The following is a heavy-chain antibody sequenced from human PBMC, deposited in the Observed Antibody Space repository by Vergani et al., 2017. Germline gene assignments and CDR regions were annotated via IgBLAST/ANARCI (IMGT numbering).Heavy chain of an antibody. CDR2: IWYDGSNK. Sequence: QVQLVESGGGVVQPGRSLRLSCAASGFTFSSYGMHWVRQAPGKGLEWVAVIWYDGSNKYYADSVKGRFTMSRDNSKNTLYLQMNSLRAEDTAVYYCVYSRWYDAFDIWGQGTMVTVSS. J-gene: IGHJ3*02. D-gene: IGHD6-13*01. CDR3: VYSRWYDAFDI. V-gene: IGHV3-33*08. CDR1: GFTFSSYG.